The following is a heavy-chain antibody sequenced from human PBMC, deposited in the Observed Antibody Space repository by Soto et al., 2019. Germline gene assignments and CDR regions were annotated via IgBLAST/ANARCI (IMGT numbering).Heavy chain of an antibody. J-gene: IGHJ6*02. CDR2: THSGGTT. V-gene: IGHV3-66*01. CDR1: GFTVSSNY. CDR3: ASGISWYGGMEV. D-gene: IGHD6-13*01. Sequence: EVQLVESGGGLVQPGGSLRLSCAASGFTVSSNYMSWVRQAPGKGLEWVSVTHSGGTTYNADSVKGRFTMSRDNSKNILHLQMNSLRAEATAVYYCASGISWYGGMEVWGHGTTVTVSS.